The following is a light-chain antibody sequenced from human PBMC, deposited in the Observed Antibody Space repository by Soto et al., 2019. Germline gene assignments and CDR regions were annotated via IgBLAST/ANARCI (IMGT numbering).Light chain of an antibody. CDR2: GAS. V-gene: IGKV3-20*01. CDR3: QQFGVSPT. Sequence: ETVMTQSPATLSVSPGGRATISCRASQSVDSTLAWYQQKPGQAPRLLIYGASSRATDIPDRFSGSGSGTDFNLTISKLEPEDFAVYYCQQFGVSPTFGGGTKVDI. CDR1: QSVDST. J-gene: IGKJ4*01.